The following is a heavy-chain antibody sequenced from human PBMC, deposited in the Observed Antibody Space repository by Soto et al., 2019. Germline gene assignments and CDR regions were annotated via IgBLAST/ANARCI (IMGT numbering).Heavy chain of an antibody. D-gene: IGHD6-13*01. CDR3: ARDFGTQYSSSWTTQYGMDV. CDR2: IIPIFGTA. J-gene: IGHJ6*02. Sequence: SVKVSCKASGGTFSSYAISWVRRAPGQGLEWMGGIIPIFGTANYAQKFQGRVTITADESTSTAYMELSSLRSEDTAVYYCARDFGTQYSSSWTTQYGMDVWGQGTTVTVSS. V-gene: IGHV1-69*13. CDR1: GGTFSSYA.